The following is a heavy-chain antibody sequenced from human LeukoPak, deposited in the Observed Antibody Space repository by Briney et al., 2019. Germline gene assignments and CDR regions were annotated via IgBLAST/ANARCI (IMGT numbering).Heavy chain of an antibody. CDR2: IYSVGST. CDR3: ATNYDSSGYSFDY. J-gene: IGHJ4*02. D-gene: IGHD3-22*01. Sequence: GSLRLSCAASGFTVSSNYMSWVRQAPGKGLGWVSVIYSVGSTYYADSVKGRFTISRDNSKNTLYLQMNSLRAEDTAVYYCATNYDSSGYSFDYWGQGTLVTVSS. V-gene: IGHV3-66*02. CDR1: GFTVSSNY.